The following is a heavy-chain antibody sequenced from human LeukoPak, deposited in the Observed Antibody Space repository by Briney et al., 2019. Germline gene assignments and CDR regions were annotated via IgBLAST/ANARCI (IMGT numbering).Heavy chain of an antibody. Sequence: GGSLRLSCAGSGFTFSSYAMSWARQAPGKGLEWVSAISDTGATTYDADSVKGRFTISRDNSRSTLYLQMNSLTAEDTALYYCAKDTSIGRYCTNGVCSPFDYWGQGTLVTVSS. V-gene: IGHV3-23*01. D-gene: IGHD2-8*01. CDR1: GFTFSSYA. CDR3: AKDTSIGRYCTNGVCSPFDY. CDR2: ISDTGATT. J-gene: IGHJ4*02.